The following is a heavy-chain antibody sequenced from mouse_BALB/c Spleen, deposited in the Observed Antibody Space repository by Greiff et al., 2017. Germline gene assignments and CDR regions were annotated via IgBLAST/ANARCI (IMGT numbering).Heavy chain of an antibody. CDR2: INPSSGYT. CDR3: ARWGGYYDAMDY. CDR1: GYTFTSYT. Sequence: VQLQQSGAELARPGASVKMSCKASGYTFTSYTMHWVKQRPGQGLEWIGYINPSSGYTNYNQKFKDKATLTADKSSSTAYMQLSSLTSEDSAVYYCARWGGYYDAMDYWGQGTSVTVSS. V-gene: IGHV1-4*01. D-gene: IGHD2-2*01. J-gene: IGHJ4*01.